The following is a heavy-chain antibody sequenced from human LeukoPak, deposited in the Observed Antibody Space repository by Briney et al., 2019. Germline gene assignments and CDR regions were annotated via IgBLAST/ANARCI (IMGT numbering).Heavy chain of an antibody. J-gene: IGHJ5*02. CDR3: ARRGTDYYDSSGYPLLWFDP. CDR1: GGSISSYY. Sequence: KPSETLSLTCTVSGGSISSYYWSWIRQPPGKGLEWIGYIYYSGSTNYNPSLKSRVTISVDTSKNQFPLKLSSVTAADTAVYYCARRGTDYYDSSGYPLLWFDPWGQGTLVTVSS. D-gene: IGHD3-22*01. V-gene: IGHV4-59*08. CDR2: IYYSGST.